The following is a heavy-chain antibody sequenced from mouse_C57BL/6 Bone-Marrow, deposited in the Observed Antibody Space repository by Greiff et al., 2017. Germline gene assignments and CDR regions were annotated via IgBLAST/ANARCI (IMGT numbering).Heavy chain of an antibody. J-gene: IGHJ2*01. D-gene: IGHD2-5*01. CDR3: ARHGDYSMDYFDY. CDR1: GFTFSSYG. CDR2: ISSGGSYT. V-gene: IGHV5-6*02. Sequence: EVMLVESGGDLVKPGGSLKLSCAASGFTFSSYGMSWVRQTPDKRLEWVATISSGGSYTYYPDSVKGRFTISRDNAKNTLYLQMSSLKSEDTAMYYCARHGDYSMDYFDYWGQGTTLTVSS.